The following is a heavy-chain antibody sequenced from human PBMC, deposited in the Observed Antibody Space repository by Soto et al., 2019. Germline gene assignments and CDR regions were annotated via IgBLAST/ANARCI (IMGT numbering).Heavy chain of an antibody. J-gene: IGHJ4*02. D-gene: IGHD6-19*01. CDR2: ISGSGGST. Sequence: PGGSLRLSCAASGFTFSSYAMSWVRQAPGKGLEWVSAISGSGGSTYYADSVKGRFTISRDNSKNTLYLQMNSLRAEDMAVYYCAKDRDSSGWYVLTDYWGQGTLVTVSS. CDR1: GFTFSSYA. CDR3: AKDRDSSGWYVLTDY. V-gene: IGHV3-23*01.